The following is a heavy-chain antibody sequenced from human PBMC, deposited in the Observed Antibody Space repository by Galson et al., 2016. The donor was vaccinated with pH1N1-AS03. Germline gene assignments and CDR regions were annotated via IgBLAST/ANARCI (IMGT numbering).Heavy chain of an antibody. CDR2: IYYSGST. V-gene: IGHV4-59*08. D-gene: IGHD6-13*01. Sequence: ETLSLTCNVSGGSISSYYWSWIRQPPGKRLEWIGYIYYSGSTKYNPSLKSRVTISVDTSKNQFSLKLTSVTAADTAVYYCARPRGESSSWYPLDHWGQGTLVAVSS. J-gene: IGHJ4*02. CDR1: GGSISSYY. CDR3: ARPRGESSSWYPLDH.